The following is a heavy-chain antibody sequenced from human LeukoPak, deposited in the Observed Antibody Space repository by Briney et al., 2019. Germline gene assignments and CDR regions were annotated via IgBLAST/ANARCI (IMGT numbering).Heavy chain of an antibody. CDR3: ARSRDQYYYYYYMDV. CDR2: IIPIFGTA. V-gene: IGHV1-69*06. J-gene: IGHJ6*03. Sequence: SVKVSCKASGGTFSSYAISWVRQAPGQGLEWMGGIIPIFGTANYAQKFQGRVTITADKSTSTAYMELSSLRSEDTAVYYCARSRDQYYYYYYMDVWGKGTTVTVSS. CDR1: GGTFSSYA. D-gene: IGHD2-15*01.